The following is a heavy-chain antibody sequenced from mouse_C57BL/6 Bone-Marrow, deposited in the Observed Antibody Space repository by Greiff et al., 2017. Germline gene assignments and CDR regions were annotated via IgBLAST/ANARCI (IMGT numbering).Heavy chain of an antibody. Sequence: VKLMESGAELVKPGASVKMSCKASGYTFTSYWITWVKQRPGQGLEWIGDIYPGSGSTNYNEKFKSKATLTVDTSSSTAYMQLSSLTSEDSAVYSCARGDGSSYGYGDVWGTGTTVTVSS. J-gene: IGHJ1*03. CDR3: ARGDGSSYGYGDV. CDR2: IYPGSGST. D-gene: IGHD1-1*01. V-gene: IGHV1-55*01. CDR1: GYTFTSYW.